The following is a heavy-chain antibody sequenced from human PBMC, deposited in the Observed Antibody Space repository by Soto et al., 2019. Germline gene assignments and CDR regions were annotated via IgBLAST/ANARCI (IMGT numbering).Heavy chain of an antibody. Sequence: QVQLVESGGGVVQPGRSLRLSCAASRFTFSSYGMHWVRQAPGKGLEWVAVISYDGSNKYYADSVKGRFTISRDNSKNTLYLQMNSLRAEDTAVYYCAKARLQGDGYNTYYFDYWGQGTLVTVSS. CDR3: AKARLQGDGYNTYYFDY. D-gene: IGHD5-12*01. J-gene: IGHJ4*02. CDR1: RFTFSSYG. V-gene: IGHV3-30*18. CDR2: ISYDGSNK.